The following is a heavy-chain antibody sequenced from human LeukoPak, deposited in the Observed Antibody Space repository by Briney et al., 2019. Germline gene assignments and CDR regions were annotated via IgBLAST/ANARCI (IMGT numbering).Heavy chain of an antibody. J-gene: IGHJ4*02. Sequence: SETLSLTCTVSGGSISSSSYYWGWIRQPPGKGLEWIGSIYYSGSTYYNPSLKSRVTLSVDTSKNQFSLKLSSVTAADTAVYYCASGEEQWLVFDFDYWGQGTLVTVSS. V-gene: IGHV4-39*01. CDR1: GGSISSSSYY. CDR3: ASGEEQWLVFDFDY. D-gene: IGHD6-19*01. CDR2: IYYSGST.